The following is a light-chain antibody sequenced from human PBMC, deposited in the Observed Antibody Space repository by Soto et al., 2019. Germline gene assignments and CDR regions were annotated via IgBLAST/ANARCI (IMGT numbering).Light chain of an antibody. CDR2: ANN. J-gene: IGLJ3*02. CDR3: QSYDNSLSGAWV. CDR1: RSNLGAGYD. V-gene: IGLV1-40*01. Sequence: QSVLTQPPSVSGAPGQGITISCTGTRSNLGAGYDVHWYQQLPGAAPKLLIYANNKRPSGVLDRFSGSKSGTSASLAITGLQAEDEADYYCQSYDNSLSGAWVFGRGTQLTVL.